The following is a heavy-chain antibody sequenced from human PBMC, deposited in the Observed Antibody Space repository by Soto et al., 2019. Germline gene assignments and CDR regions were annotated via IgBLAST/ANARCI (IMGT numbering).Heavy chain of an antibody. CDR2: IDPSDSYT. CDR3: ARLRGDYDYYYYGMDV. Sequence: PGESLKISCKGYGYSFTSYWISWVRQMPGKGLEWMGRIDPSDSYTNYSPSFQGHVTISADKSISTAYLQWSSLKASDTAMYYCARLRGDYDYYYYGMDVWGQGTTVTVYS. CDR1: GYSFTSYW. D-gene: IGHD4-17*01. J-gene: IGHJ6*02. V-gene: IGHV5-10-1*01.